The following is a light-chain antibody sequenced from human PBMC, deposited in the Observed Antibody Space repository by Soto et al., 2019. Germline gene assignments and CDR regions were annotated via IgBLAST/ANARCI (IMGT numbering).Light chain of an antibody. J-gene: IGKJ1*01. CDR1: QSVSRW. CDR3: QQYDVYSPWM. CDR2: KAS. Sequence: DIQMTPSPSTLSASVGDRVTITCRASQSVSRWLAWYKQKPGEAPKLLIYKASNLESGVSSRFSGSGSGTEFTLTISSLQPDDSATYYCQQYDVYSPWMFGQGTKVDIK. V-gene: IGKV1-5*03.